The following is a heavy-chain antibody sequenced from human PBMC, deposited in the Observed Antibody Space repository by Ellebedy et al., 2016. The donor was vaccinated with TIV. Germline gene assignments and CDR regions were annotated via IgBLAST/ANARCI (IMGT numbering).Heavy chain of an antibody. J-gene: IGHJ4*02. Sequence: PGGSLRLSCAASGFTFRSYMMHWVRQAPGKGLVWVSRISNDGSNTNYADSVKGRFTISRDNTRNTLYLQMNSLRAEDAAVYYCARDFPGDQQQPDYWGQGTVVTVSS. CDR2: ISNDGSNT. D-gene: IGHD6-13*01. V-gene: IGHV3-74*01. CDR1: GFTFRSYM. CDR3: ARDFPGDQQQPDY.